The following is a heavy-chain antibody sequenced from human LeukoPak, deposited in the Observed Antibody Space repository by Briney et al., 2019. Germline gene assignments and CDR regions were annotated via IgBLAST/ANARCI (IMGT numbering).Heavy chain of an antibody. Sequence: PSETLSLTCAVYGGSFSGYYWSWIRQPPGKGLEWIGEIDHSGSTNYNPSLKSRVTISVDTSKNQFSLKLSSVTAADTAVYYCARGRNGYYYGSGSYYPWGQGTLVTVSS. CDR2: IDHSGST. CDR1: GGSFSGYY. D-gene: IGHD3-10*01. J-gene: IGHJ5*02. CDR3: ARGRNGYYYGSGSYYP. V-gene: IGHV4-34*01.